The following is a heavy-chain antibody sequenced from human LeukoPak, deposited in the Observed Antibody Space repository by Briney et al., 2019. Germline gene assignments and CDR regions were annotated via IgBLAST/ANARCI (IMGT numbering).Heavy chain of an antibody. J-gene: IGHJ3*02. CDR3: AKYYYGSGSPWIDAFDI. V-gene: IGHV3-43*02. CDR1: GFTFDDYA. D-gene: IGHD3-10*01. CDR2: ISGDGGST. Sequence: GGSLRLSCAASGFTFDDYAMHWVRQAPGKGLEWVSLISGDGGSTYYADSVKGRFTISRDNSKNTLYLQMNSLRAEDTAVYYCAKYYYGSGSPWIDAFDIWGQGTMVTVSS.